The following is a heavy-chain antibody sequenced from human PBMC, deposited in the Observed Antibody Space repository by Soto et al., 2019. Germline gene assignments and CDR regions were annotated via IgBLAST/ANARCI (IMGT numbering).Heavy chain of an antibody. Sequence: GGSLRLSGAASGFTFSSYAMSWVRQAPGKGLEWVSAISGSVGSTYYADSVKGRFTSSSDKSKNTLYLQMNSLIADDTAVYYCAKDIATFGVVIHRSTCGNGLGGWGPVTTVTVSS. V-gene: IGHV3-23*01. CDR1: GFTFSSYA. CDR2: ISGSVGST. J-gene: IGHJ6*02. CDR3: AKDIATFGVVIHRSTCGNGLGG. D-gene: IGHD3-3*01.